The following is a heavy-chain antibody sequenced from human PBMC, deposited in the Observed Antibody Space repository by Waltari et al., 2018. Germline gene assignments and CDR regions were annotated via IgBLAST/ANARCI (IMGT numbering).Heavy chain of an antibody. CDR2: ISAYNGNT. CDR1: GSTFTTYG. V-gene: IGHV1-18*01. D-gene: IGHD3-22*01. CDR3: ARVYYYDSSGYSGDAFDI. J-gene: IGHJ3*02. Sequence: QVQLVQSGAEVKKPGASVKVSCKASGSTFTTYGISWVRQTPGQGLEWMGWISAYNGNTNYAQKLQGRVTMTTDTSTSTAYMELRSLRSDDTAVYYCARVYYYDSSGYSGDAFDIWGQGTMVTVSS.